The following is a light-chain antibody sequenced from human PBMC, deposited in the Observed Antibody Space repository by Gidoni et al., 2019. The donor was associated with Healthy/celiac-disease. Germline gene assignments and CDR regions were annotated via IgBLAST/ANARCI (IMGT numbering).Light chain of an antibody. J-gene: IGKJ4*01. CDR1: QSNSSY. CDR2: AAS. V-gene: IGKV1-39*01. Sequence: DVQMTQSPSSLSSSVGDRVTITCRASQSNSSYLNWYQQKPGKAPKLLIYAASSLQSGFPSRFSGSGSGTDFTLTISSLQPEDFATYYCQQCYSTLLTFGGGTKVEIK. CDR3: QQCYSTLLT.